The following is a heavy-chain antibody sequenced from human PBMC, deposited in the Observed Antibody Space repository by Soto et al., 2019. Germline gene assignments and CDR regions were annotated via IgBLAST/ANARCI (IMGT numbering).Heavy chain of an antibody. Sequence: QLQLQESGPGLVKPSETLSLTCTVSGGSISGSSYYWGWIRQPPGKGLEWIGSIYYSGSTYYNPSLKSRVTISVDTSKNQFSLKLSSVTAADTALYYCARQPRDYDFWSGYYYYFDYWGQGTLVTVSS. CDR3: ARQPRDYDFWSGYYYYFDY. J-gene: IGHJ4*02. CDR2: IYYSGST. CDR1: GGSISGSSYY. D-gene: IGHD3-3*01. V-gene: IGHV4-39*01.